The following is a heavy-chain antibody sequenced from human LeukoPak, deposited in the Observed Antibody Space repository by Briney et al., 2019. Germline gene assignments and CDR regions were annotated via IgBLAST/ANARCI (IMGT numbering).Heavy chain of an antibody. Sequence: QPGRSLRLSCAASGFTFSSYGMHWVRQAPGQGLEWVAVIWYDGSNKYYADSVKGRFTISRDNSKNTLYLQMNSLRAEDTAVYYCARDRDYYGSNPYLDYWGQGTLVTVSS. V-gene: IGHV3-33*01. CDR3: ARDRDYYGSNPYLDY. CDR1: GFTFSSYG. CDR2: IWYDGSNK. D-gene: IGHD3-10*01. J-gene: IGHJ4*02.